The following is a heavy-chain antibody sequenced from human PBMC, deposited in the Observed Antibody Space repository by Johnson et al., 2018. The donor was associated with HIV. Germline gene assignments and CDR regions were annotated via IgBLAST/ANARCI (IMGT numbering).Heavy chain of an antibody. V-gene: IGHV3-33*08. CDR3: ARENVLFNAFDI. Sequence: QAQLVESGGGLVQPGGSLRLSCTAYGFTLSSYGMHWVRQAPGKGLEWVAVIWYDGSNKYYADSVKGRFTISRDNSKNTLYLQMNSLRTEDTAVYYCARENVLFNAFDIWGQGTMVTVSS. D-gene: IGHD2/OR15-2a*01. J-gene: IGHJ3*02. CDR2: IWYDGSNK. CDR1: GFTLSSYG.